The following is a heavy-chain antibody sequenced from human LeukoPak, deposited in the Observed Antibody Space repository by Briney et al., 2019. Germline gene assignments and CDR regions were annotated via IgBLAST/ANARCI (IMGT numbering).Heavy chain of an antibody. V-gene: IGHV3-23*01. CDR3: AKVVFYDSSGYWGYFDY. J-gene: IGHJ4*02. Sequence: GSLRLSCAASGFTFSSYAMSWVRQAPGKELEWVSAISGSGGSTYYADSVKGRFTISRDNSKNTLYLQMNSLRAEDTAVYYCAKVVFYDSSGYWGYFDYWGQGTLVTVSS. D-gene: IGHD3-22*01. CDR1: GFTFSSYA. CDR2: ISGSGGST.